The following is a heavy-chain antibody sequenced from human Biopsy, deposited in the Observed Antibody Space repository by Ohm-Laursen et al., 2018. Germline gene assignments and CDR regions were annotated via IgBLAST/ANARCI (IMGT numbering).Heavy chain of an antibody. CDR2: NIPILGTG. CDR1: GGTFSNYG. D-gene: IGHD3-9*01. V-gene: IGHV1-69*06. CDR3: ATKLTGYFHH. J-gene: IGHJ1*01. Sequence: SSVKVSCKAPGGTFSNYGVNWVRQAPGQGLEWLGGNIPILGTGNYAQKFQDRVTVAADTSTITATMEIRSLRSDDTAVYYCATKLTGYFHHWGQGTLVIVSS.